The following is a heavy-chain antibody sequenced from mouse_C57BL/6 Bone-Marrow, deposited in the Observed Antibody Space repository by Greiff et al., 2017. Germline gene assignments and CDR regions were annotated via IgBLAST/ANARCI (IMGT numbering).Heavy chain of an antibody. D-gene: IGHD2-1*01. CDR2: IDPSDSYT. V-gene: IGHV1-50*01. Sequence: QVQLQQPGAELVKPGASVKLSCKASGYTFTSYWMQWVKQRPGQGLEWIGEIDPSDSYTNYNQKFKGKATLTVDTSSSTAYMQLSSLTSEDSAVYDCARGNYYGNYYYAMDYWGQGTSVTVSS. CDR3: ARGNYYGNYYYAMDY. CDR1: GYTFTSYW. J-gene: IGHJ4*01.